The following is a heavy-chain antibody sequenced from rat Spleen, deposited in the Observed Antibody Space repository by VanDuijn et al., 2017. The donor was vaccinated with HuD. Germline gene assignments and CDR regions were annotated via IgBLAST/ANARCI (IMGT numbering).Heavy chain of an antibody. Sequence: EVQLVESGGGLVQPGRSLKLSCAASGFTFSDFGMHWVRQAPAKGLEWVASISPTGGNTYYRESVRGRFTISRDNAKSTLYLQMNSLRSEDTATYYCTREDWVPDYWGQGVKVTIS. CDR3: TREDWVPDY. CDR1: GFTFSDFG. V-gene: IGHV5-19*01. D-gene: IGHD5-1*01. CDR2: ISPTGGNT. J-gene: IGHJ2*01.